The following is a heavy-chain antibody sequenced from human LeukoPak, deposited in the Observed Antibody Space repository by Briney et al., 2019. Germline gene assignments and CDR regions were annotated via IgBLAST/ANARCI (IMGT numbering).Heavy chain of an antibody. CDR1: GGSISSSSYY. J-gene: IGHJ6*03. V-gene: IGHV4-39*07. CDR2: IYYSGST. CDR3: ASASSWYYYMDV. Sequence: SETLSLTCTVSGGSISSSSYYWGWIRQPPGKGLEWIGSIYYSGSTYYNPSLKSRVTISVDTSKNQFSLKLSSVTAADTAVYYCASASSWYYYMDVWGKGTTVTVSS. D-gene: IGHD2-2*01.